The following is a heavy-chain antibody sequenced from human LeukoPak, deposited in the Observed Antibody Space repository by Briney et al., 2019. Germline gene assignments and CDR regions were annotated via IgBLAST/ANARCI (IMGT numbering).Heavy chain of an antibody. CDR2: IYPGDSDT. CDR1: GYSLTSYW. V-gene: IGHV5-51*01. J-gene: IGHJ4*02. D-gene: IGHD2-2*01. CDR3: ARQGWLGYCSSTSCLPLDY. Sequence: GESLKISCKGSGYSLTSYWIGWVRQMPGKGLEWMGIIYPGDSDTRYSPSFQGQVTISADKSISTAYLQWSSLKASDTAMYYCARQGWLGYCSSTSCLPLDYWGQGTLVTVSS.